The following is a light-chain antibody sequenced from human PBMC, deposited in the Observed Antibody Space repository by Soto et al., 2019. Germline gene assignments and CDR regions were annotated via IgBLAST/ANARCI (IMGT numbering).Light chain of an antibody. J-gene: IGKJ2*01. V-gene: IGKV3-11*01. CDR3: QQRSNWPPYT. Sequence: EIVLTQSPATLSLSPGERATISCRASQSVSSYLAWYQQKPGQAPRLLIYDASNRATGIPARFSGSGSGTDFTLTISSLVPEDFAVYYCQQRSNWPPYTFGQGTKLEIK. CDR2: DAS. CDR1: QSVSSY.